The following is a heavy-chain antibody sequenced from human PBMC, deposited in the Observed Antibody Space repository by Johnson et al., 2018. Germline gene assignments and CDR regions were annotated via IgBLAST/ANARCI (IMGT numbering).Heavy chain of an antibody. V-gene: IGHV3-30*18. J-gene: IGHJ3*02. Sequence: QVQLLESGGGVVQPGRSXRLSCAASGFTFSSYGMHWVRQAPGKGLEWVAVISYDGSNKYYADSVTGRFPISRDNSKKPLYLQMNSLRAEDTAVYYCAKDGATNVLPSAFDIWGQGTMVTVSS. D-gene: IGHD3-10*01. CDR2: ISYDGSNK. CDR1: GFTFSSYG. CDR3: AKDGATNVLPSAFDI.